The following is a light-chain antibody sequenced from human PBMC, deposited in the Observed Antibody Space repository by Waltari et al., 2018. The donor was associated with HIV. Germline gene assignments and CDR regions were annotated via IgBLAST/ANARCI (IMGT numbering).Light chain of an antibody. V-gene: IGLV2-14*03. Sequence: STLTQPASVSGSPGQSVTISCTGISSDIDVYKYFSWYQQRPGKAPKLLIYDVSNRPSGVSHRFSGSKSANTASLTISGLQAEDEADYYCSSYTTTSTLYVFGTGTKVTV. CDR2: DVS. CDR3: SSYTTTSTLYV. J-gene: IGLJ1*01. CDR1: SSDIDVYKY.